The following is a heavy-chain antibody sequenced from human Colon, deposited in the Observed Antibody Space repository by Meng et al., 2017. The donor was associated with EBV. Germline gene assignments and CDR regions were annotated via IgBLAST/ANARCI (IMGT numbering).Heavy chain of an antibody. J-gene: IGHJ4*02. CDR3: ARVSSGWDYFDY. D-gene: IGHD6-19*01. CDR1: GGSVSSGGYY. V-gene: IGHV4-31*03. CDR2: IYYSGST. Sequence: VRLQESGPGLVKPSQTLSLTCTVSGGSVSSGGYYWTWICQHPGKGLEWFGHIYYSGSTFYNPSLKRRVIISIDTSKNQFSLNLRSVTAADTAVYYCARVSSGWDYFDYWGQGTLVTVSS.